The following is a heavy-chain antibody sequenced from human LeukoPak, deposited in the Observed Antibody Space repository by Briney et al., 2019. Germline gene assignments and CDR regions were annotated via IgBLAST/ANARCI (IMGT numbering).Heavy chain of an antibody. Sequence: SVTVSCKLSGGTFGSYGISWVRQAPGQGLEWMGRTIPIRGMTNYAQKFQGRVTITADTSTSTACMELSSLTSEDTAVYFCARGPYDGTFYFDSWGQGTLVIVSS. CDR2: TIPIRGMT. V-gene: IGHV1-69*04. CDR1: GGTFGSYG. CDR3: ARGPYDGTFYFDS. D-gene: IGHD3-16*01. J-gene: IGHJ4*02.